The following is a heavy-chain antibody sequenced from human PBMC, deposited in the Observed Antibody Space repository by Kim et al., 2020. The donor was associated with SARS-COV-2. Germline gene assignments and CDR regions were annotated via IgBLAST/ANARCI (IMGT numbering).Heavy chain of an antibody. D-gene: IGHD6-19*01. J-gene: IGHJ3*02. CDR1: GDSVSSNSAA. CDR3: ARRIAVAGTGAFDI. V-gene: IGHV6-1*01. CDR2: TYYRSKWYN. Sequence: TLSLTCAISGDSVSSNSAAWNWIRQSPSRGLEWLGRTYYRSKWYNDYAVSVKSRITINPDTSKNQFSLQLNSVTPEDTAVYYCARRIAVAGTGAFDIWGQGTMVPVSS.